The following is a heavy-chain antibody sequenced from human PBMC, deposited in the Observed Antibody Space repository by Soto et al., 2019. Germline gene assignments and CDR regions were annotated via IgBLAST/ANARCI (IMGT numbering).Heavy chain of an antibody. D-gene: IGHD6-6*01. Sequence: QVQLVQSGAEVKKPGSSVKVSCKASGGTFSSYAISWVRQAPGQGLEWMGGIIPIFGTANYAQKFQGRVTITADKSTSTAYMELSGLRSEDTAVYYCARSVGIAARTYYYYGMDVWGQGTTVTVSS. CDR2: IIPIFGTA. CDR3: ARSVGIAARTYYYYGMDV. CDR1: GGTFSSYA. J-gene: IGHJ6*02. V-gene: IGHV1-69*06.